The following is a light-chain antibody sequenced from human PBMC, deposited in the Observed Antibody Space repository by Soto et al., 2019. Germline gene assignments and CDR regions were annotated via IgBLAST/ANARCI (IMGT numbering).Light chain of an antibody. CDR2: GAS. CDR1: QGIGST. V-gene: IGKV3-15*01. CDR3: QHYVTWPLT. J-gene: IGKJ4*01. Sequence: EIMITQSPATLSVSPGEGVTLSCRASQGIGSTLAWYQQKPGQTPRLLIYGASTRATDVPARFSGSGSGTDFTLTINGLQSEDFAVYCCQHYVTWPLTFGGGTKVESK.